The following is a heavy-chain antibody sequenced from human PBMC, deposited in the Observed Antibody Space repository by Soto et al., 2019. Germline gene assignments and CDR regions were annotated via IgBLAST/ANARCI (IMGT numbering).Heavy chain of an antibody. D-gene: IGHD2-21*01. Sequence: PSETLSLTCTVSGGSISSSSYYWGWIRQPPGKGLEWIGSIYYSGSTYYNPSLKSRVTISVDTSKNQFSLKLSSVTAADTAVYYCARQAILPIPRFHYWGQGTLVTVS. J-gene: IGHJ4*02. V-gene: IGHV4-39*01. CDR2: IYYSGST. CDR1: GGSISSSSYY. CDR3: ARQAILPIPRFHY.